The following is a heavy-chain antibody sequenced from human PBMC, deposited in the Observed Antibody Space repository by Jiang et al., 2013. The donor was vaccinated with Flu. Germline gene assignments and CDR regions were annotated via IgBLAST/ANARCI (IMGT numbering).Heavy chain of an antibody. CDR2: NTHSGRA. D-gene: IGHD2-15*01. CDR3: ARHGGTAGYRPYYFDY. V-gene: IGHV4-34*01. Sequence: LLKPSETLSLTCVVYGGSVSGSYWNWIRQTPGKGLEWIGENTHSGRAKYNPSLKSRVTISVDTSKNQFSLKLSSVTAADTAVYYCARHGGTAGYRPYYFDYWGQGTLVTVSS. J-gene: IGHJ4*02. CDR1: GGSVSGSY.